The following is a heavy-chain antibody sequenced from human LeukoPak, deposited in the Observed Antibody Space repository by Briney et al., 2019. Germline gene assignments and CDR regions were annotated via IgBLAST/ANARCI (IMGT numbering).Heavy chain of an antibody. D-gene: IGHD3-22*01. J-gene: IGHJ4*02. V-gene: IGHV3-33*06. CDR2: IWYDGSNK. Sequence: GGSLRLSCAASGFTFSSYGMHWVRQAPGKGLEWVAVIWYDGSNKYCADSVKGRFTISRDNSKNTLYLQMNSLRAEDTAVYYCAKPATYYYDSSGYYLDYWGQGTLVTVSS. CDR3: AKPATYYYDSSGYYLDY. CDR1: GFTFSSYG.